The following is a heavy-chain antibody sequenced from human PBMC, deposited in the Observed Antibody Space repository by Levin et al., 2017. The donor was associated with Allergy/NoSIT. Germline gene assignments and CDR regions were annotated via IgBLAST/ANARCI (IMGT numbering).Heavy chain of an antibody. D-gene: IGHD3-22*01. CDR1: GFTFSSYA. CDR2: ISYDGSNK. CDR3: ARGGEYYYDSSGYYPSGPSDAFDI. Sequence: GGSLRLSCAASGFTFSSYAMHWVRQAPGKGLEWVAVISYDGSNKYYADSVKGRFTISRDNSKNTLYLQMNSLRAEDTAVYYCARGGEYYYDSSGYYPSGPSDAFDIWGQGTMVTVSS. V-gene: IGHV3-30-3*01. J-gene: IGHJ3*02.